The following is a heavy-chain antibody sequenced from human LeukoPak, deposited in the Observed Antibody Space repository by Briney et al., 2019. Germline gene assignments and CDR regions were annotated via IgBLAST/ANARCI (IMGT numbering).Heavy chain of an antibody. J-gene: IGHJ3*02. CDR3: ARMRYGGSYFRAFDI. CDR1: GFTFSSYS. CDR2: ISSSSSTI. D-gene: IGHD1-26*01. V-gene: IGHV3-48*01. Sequence: GGSLRLSCAASGFTFSSYSMNWVRQAPGKGLEWVSYISSSSSTIYYADSVKGRFTISRDNAKNSLYLQMNSLRAEDTAVYYCARMRYGGSYFRAFDIWGQGTMVTVSS.